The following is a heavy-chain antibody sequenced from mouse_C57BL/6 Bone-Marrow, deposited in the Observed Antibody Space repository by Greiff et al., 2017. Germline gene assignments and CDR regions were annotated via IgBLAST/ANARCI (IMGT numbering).Heavy chain of an antibody. D-gene: IGHD1-1*01. V-gene: IGHV10-1*01. CDR3: VRPYYYGRGAWFAY. CDR1: GFSFNTYA. CDR2: IRSKSNNYAT. J-gene: IGHJ3*01. Sequence: EVQVVESGGGLVQPKGSLKLSCAASGFSFNTYAMNWVRQAPGKGLEWVARIRSKSNNYATYYADSVKDRFTISRDDSESMLYLQMNNLKTEDTAMYYCVRPYYYGRGAWFAYWGQGTLVTVSA.